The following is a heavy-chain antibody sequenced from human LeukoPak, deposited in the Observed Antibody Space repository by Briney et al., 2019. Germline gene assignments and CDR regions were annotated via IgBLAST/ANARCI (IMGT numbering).Heavy chain of an antibody. CDR1: GFTFSTYW. CDR3: ARRTVVAREDY. CDR2: INQDGSEK. V-gene: IGHV3-7*01. Sequence: HTGGSLRLSCAASGFTFSTYWMSWVRHSPGKGLEWVANINQDGSEKNYVDSVKGRFTISRDNAKNSLSLQMNNLGAEDTAVYYSARRTVVAREDYWGQGTLVTVSS. J-gene: IGHJ4*02. D-gene: IGHD4-23*01.